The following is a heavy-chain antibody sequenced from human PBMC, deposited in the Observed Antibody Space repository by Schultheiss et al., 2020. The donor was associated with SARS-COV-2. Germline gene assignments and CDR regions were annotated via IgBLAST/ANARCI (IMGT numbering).Heavy chain of an antibody. CDR3: ARDGSVPAGGFYYYMDV. D-gene: IGHD2-2*01. CDR1: GCTFSSYA. CDR2: ISYDGSNK. V-gene: IGHV3-30*04. J-gene: IGHJ6*03. Sequence: GGSLRLSCAASGCTFSSYAMSWVRQAPGKGLEWVAVISYDGSNKYYADSVKGRFTISRDNSKNTLYLQMNSLRAEDTAVYYCARDGSVPAGGFYYYMDVWGKGTTVTVSS.